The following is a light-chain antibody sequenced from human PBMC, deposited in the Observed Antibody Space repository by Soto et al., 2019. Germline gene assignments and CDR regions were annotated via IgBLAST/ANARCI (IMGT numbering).Light chain of an antibody. CDR3: QQSHRTPYT. J-gene: IGKJ2*01. V-gene: IGKV1-39*01. CDR1: QSISTY. CDR2: TAS. Sequence: DIQMTQSPSSLSASVGDRVTITCRASQSISTYLNWYQQKPGKAPNLLIYTASTLQTGVPSRFTGSGSGTDFTLPVTNMQPEDFAKYYCQQSHRTPYTFGQGTKVEIK.